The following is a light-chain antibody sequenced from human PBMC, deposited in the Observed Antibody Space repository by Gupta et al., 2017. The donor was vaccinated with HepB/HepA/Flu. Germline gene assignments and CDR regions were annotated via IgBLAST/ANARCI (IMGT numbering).Light chain of an antibody. J-gene: IGKJ4*01. V-gene: IGKV2-30*01. CDR1: QGLVYSDGNTY. CDR3: MQASHWPLT. Sequence: DVVMTQSPLSLPVTLGQPASISCRSSQGLVYSDGNTYLNWFHQRPGQSPRRLIYKVSNRDSGVPDRFSGSESGNMYTLRISRVEAEDVGIYYCMQASHWPLTFGGGTKVETK. CDR2: KVS.